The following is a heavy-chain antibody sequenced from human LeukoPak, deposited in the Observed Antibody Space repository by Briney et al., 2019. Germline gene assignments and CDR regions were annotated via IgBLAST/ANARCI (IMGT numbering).Heavy chain of an antibody. V-gene: IGHV5-51*01. D-gene: IGHD3-9*01. CDR3: ARGPIAYYDILTATYFDY. CDR1: GYSFTSYW. J-gene: IGHJ4*02. CDR2: IYPGDSDT. Sequence: GESLKISCKGSGYSFTSYWIGWVRQMPGKGLEWMGIIYPGDSDTRYSSSFQGQVTISADKSISTAYLQWSSLKASDTATYYCARGPIAYYDILTATYFDYWGQGTLVTVSS.